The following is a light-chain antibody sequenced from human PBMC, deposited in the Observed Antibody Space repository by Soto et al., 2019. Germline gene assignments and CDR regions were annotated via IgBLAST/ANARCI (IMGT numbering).Light chain of an antibody. CDR2: GNS. V-gene: IGLV1-40*01. CDR3: QSYDTGLRTV. J-gene: IGLJ7*01. CDR1: SSNIGAGYD. Sequence: QSVLTQPPSVSVAPGQRVTISCTGSSSNIGAGYDVHWYQQLPGTAPKLLIYGNSNRPSGVPDRFSGSKSGTSASLAITGLQAEDEADYYCQSYDTGLRTVFGGGTQLTVL.